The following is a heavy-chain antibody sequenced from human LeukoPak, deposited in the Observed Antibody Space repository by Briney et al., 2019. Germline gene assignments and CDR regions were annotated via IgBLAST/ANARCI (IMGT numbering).Heavy chain of an antibody. CDR3: ARGYCSSTSCYSTAIDY. J-gene: IGHJ4*02. D-gene: IGHD2-2*01. CDR2: ISSNGGST. V-gene: IGHV3-64*01. CDR1: GFTFNSYA. Sequence: GGSLRLSCAASGFTFNSYAMHWVRQAPGKGLEYLSAISSNGGSTYYANSVKGRFTISRDNSKNTLYLQMGSLRAEDMAVYYCARGYCSSTSCYSTAIDYWGQGTLVTVSP.